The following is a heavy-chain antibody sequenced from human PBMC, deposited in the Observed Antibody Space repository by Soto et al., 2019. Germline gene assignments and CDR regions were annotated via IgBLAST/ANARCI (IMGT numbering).Heavy chain of an antibody. CDR1: GFTVSSNY. Sequence: GGSLRLSCAASGFTVSSNYMSWVRQAPGKGLEWVSVIYSGGSTYYADSVKGRFTISRDNSKNTLYLQMNSLRAEDTAVYYCASQVPRPWYYYGMDVWGQGTTVTVSS. J-gene: IGHJ6*02. CDR2: IYSGGST. CDR3: ASQVPRPWYYYGMDV. V-gene: IGHV3-53*01.